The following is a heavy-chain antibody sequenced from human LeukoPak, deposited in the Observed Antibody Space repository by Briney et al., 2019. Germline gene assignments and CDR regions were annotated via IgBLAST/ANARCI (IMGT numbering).Heavy chain of an antibody. CDR2: IYYSGST. CDR3: ARPGHGYCSSTSCPYYYYYGMDV. CDR1: GGSISSSSYY. V-gene: IGHV4-39*01. Sequence: SETLSLTCTVSGGSISSSSYYWGWIRQPPGKGLEWIGSIYYSGSTYYNPSLKSRVTISVDTSKNQFSLKLSSVTAADMAVYYCARPGHGYCSSTSCPYYYYYGMDVWGQGTTVTVSS. D-gene: IGHD2-2*01. J-gene: IGHJ6*02.